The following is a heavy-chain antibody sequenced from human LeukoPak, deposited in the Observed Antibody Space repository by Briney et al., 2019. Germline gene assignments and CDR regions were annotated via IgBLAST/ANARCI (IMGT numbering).Heavy chain of an antibody. Sequence: ASVKVSCKASGYTFTGYYMHWVRQAPGQGLEWMGWINPNSGGTNYAQKFQGRVTMTRDTSISTAYMELSRLRSDDTAVYYCASAGLDLFGPRSYSSGWKYYFDYWGQGTLVTVSS. CDR1: GYTFTGYY. CDR2: INPNSGGT. J-gene: IGHJ4*02. D-gene: IGHD6-19*01. CDR3: ASAGLDLFGPRSYSSGWKYYFDY. V-gene: IGHV1-2*02.